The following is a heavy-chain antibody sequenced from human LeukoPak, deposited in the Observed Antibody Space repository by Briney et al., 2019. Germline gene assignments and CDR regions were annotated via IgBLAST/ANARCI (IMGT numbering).Heavy chain of an antibody. CDR2: IYYSGST. J-gene: IGHJ4*02. D-gene: IGHD1-14*01. CDR3: ARRDGRFDY. CDR1: GFIFDDHG. Sequence: GSLRLSCAASGFIFDDHGMHWVRQAPGKGLEWIGYIYYSGSTNYNPSLKSRVTISVDTSKNQFSLKLSSVTAADTAVYYCARRDGRFDYWGQGTLVTVSS. V-gene: IGHV4-59*11.